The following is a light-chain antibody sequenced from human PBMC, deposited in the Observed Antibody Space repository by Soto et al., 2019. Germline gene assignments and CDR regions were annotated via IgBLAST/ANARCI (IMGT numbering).Light chain of an antibody. CDR3: AAWDDSLSGV. J-gene: IGLJ3*02. V-gene: IGLV1-44*01. Sequence: QAVVTQPPSVSGTPGQRVTISCSGSSSNIGSNTVNWYQQLPGAAPKLLIYSTNQRPSGVPARFSGSKSGTSASLAISRLQSDDEADYYCAAWDDSLSGVFGGGTKLTVL. CDR2: STN. CDR1: SSNIGSNT.